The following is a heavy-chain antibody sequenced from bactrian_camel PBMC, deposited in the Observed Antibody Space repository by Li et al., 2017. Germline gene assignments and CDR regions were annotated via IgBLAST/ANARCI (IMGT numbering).Heavy chain of an antibody. V-gene: IGHV3S1*01. D-gene: IGHD4*01. CDR1: GYSASAYC. J-gene: IGHJ4*01. CDR3: AAADCAGWYGDDDEPAPDNY. Sequence: QVQLVESGGGSVQPGGSLRLSCAASGYSASAYCLAWFRQVPGKAREGVAGIGTNGVTHLADSVKGRFTFSLDDGKDTLFLQMNNQKIEDTGIYTCAAADCAGWYGDDDEPAPDNYWGQGTQVTVS. CDR2: IGTNGVT.